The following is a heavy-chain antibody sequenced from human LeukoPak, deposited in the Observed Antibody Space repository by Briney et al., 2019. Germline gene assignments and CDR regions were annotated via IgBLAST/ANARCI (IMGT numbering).Heavy chain of an antibody. CDR2: MSGSGGST. D-gene: IGHD3-10*01. V-gene: IGHV3-23*01. CDR1: GFTFSNYA. Sequence: PGGSLRLSCAASGFTFSNYAMSWVRQAPGKGLEWVSSMSGSGGSTYYADSVKGRFAISRDSSKNTLYLQMNGLRGEDTAVYYCAKDDGGSPPDAFDIWGQGTSVTVSS. CDR3: AKDDGGSPPDAFDI. J-gene: IGHJ3*02.